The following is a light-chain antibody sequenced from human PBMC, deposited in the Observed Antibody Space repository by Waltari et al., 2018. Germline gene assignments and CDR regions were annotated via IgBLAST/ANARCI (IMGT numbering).Light chain of an antibody. V-gene: IGKV3-11*01. Sequence: EIVLTHSPDTLSLSPGERATISCRASQSFTNYLAWYQQKPGQAPRVLIYSASNKATGVPARFSGSGSGTDFTLTISSLEPEDFAVYYCQQRSNWPRTFGQGTKVEVK. J-gene: IGKJ1*01. CDR1: QSFTNY. CDR2: SAS. CDR3: QQRSNWPRT.